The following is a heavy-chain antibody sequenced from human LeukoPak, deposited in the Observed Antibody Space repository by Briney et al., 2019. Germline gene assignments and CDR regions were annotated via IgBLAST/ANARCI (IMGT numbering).Heavy chain of an antibody. D-gene: IGHD3-22*01. V-gene: IGHV3-21*01. CDR3: ARLFYDSSGSPLDY. CDR1: GFTFSSYS. Sequence: SGGSLRLSCAASGFTFSSYSMNWVRQAPGKGLEWASSISSSSSYIYYADSVKGRFTISRDNAKNSLYLQMNSLRAEDTAVYYCARLFYDSSGSPLDYWGQGTLVTVSS. J-gene: IGHJ4*02. CDR2: ISSSSSYI.